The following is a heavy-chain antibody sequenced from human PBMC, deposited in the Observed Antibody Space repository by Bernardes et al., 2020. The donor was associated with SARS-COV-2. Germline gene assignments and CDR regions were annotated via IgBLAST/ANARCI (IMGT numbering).Heavy chain of an antibody. D-gene: IGHD6-13*01. Sequence: SETLSLTCAVYGGSFSGYYWSWIRQPPGKGLEWIGEINHSGSTNYNPSLKSRITMSVDTSQNHFSLKLNSVTAADTAVYYCARGGILDVWGQGTTVTVSS. CDR1: GGSFSGYY. J-gene: IGHJ6*02. CDR3: ARGGILDV. CDR2: INHSGST. V-gene: IGHV4-34*01.